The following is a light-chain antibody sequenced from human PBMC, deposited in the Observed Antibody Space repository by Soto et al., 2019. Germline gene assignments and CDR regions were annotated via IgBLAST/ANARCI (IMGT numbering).Light chain of an antibody. CDR2: EVT. CDR3: SSHTASTTRI. V-gene: IGLV2-14*01. J-gene: IGLJ1*01. Sequence: QSALTQPASVSGSPGQSITISCTGTSSDVGGYNHVSWYQHHPGKAPKRIIYEVTKRPSGVSNRFSGSKSGDTASLTISGLQAEDEAHYYCSSHTASTTRIFGTGTKVTVL. CDR1: SSDVGGYNH.